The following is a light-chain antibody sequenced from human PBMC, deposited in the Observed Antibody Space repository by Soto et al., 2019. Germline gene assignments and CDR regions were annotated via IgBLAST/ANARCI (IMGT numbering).Light chain of an antibody. V-gene: IGLV1-44*01. J-gene: IGLJ2*01. Sequence: QAVVTQPPSASGTPGQRVTISCSGSSSNIGSNTVNWYQQLPGTAPKLLIYSNNQRPSGVPDRFSGSKSGTSASLAISGLQSEDEADYYCAAWDDSFHVVFGGGTKLTVL. CDR1: SSNIGSNT. CDR2: SNN. CDR3: AAWDDSFHVV.